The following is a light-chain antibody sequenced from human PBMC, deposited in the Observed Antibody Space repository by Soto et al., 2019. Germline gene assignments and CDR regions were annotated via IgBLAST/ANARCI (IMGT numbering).Light chain of an antibody. CDR2: GAS. V-gene: IGKV3-20*01. Sequence: EIVLTQSPGTLSLSPGERATLSCRASQSVSSSYLAWYQQKPGQAPRLLIFGASSRATGIPDRFSGSGSGTDFTLTITRLAREDFAVYYCQQYGNSPKTFRQGTKVDIK. CDR1: QSVSSSY. CDR3: QQYGNSPKT. J-gene: IGKJ1*01.